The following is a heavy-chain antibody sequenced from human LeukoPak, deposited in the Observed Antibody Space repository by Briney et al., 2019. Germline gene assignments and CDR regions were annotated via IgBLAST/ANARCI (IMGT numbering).Heavy chain of an antibody. Sequence: PSETLSLTCAVYGGSFSGYYWSWIRQPPGKGLEWIGEINHSGSTNYNPPLKSRVTISVDTSKNQFSLKLSSVTAADTAVYYCASLNCSSTSCISPFDYWGQGTLVTVSS. V-gene: IGHV4-34*01. D-gene: IGHD2-2*01. CDR2: INHSGST. CDR1: GGSFSGYY. CDR3: ASLNCSSTSCISPFDY. J-gene: IGHJ4*02.